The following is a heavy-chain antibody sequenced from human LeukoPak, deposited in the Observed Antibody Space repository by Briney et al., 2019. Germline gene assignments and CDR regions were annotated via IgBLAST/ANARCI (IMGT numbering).Heavy chain of an antibody. CDR2: ISYIGST. CDR3: ARDLVTVTKGFDI. Sequence: SETLSLTCAVSAASFSSHYWTWIRQSPGKGLEWIGYISYIGSTNYNPPLKSRVTISIDTSRNQFSLKLRSVTAADTAVYYCARDLVTVTKGFDIWGQGTMVSVSS. V-gene: IGHV4-59*11. CDR1: AASFSSHY. J-gene: IGHJ3*02. D-gene: IGHD4-17*01.